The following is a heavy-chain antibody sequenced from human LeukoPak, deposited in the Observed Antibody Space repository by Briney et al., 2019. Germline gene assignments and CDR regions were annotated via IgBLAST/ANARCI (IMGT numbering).Heavy chain of an antibody. CDR1: GFTFSSYA. CDR2: ISGSGGST. D-gene: IGHD6-6*01. V-gene: IGHV3-23*01. CDR3: AKGSSSSGYYYYYGMDV. J-gene: IGHJ6*02. Sequence: GGSLRLSCAASGFTFSSYAMSWVRQAPGKGLEWVPAISGSGGSTYYADSVKGRFTISRDNSKNTLYLQMNSLRAEDTAVYYCAKGSSSSGYYYYYGMDVWGQGTTVTVSS.